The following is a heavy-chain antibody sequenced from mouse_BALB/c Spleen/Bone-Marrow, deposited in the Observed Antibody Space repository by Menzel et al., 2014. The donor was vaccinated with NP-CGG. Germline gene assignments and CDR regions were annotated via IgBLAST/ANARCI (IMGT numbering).Heavy chain of an antibody. CDR1: GYSITSGYY. CDR3: ARGGYDGRGFAY. J-gene: IGHJ3*01. V-gene: IGHV3-6*02. Sequence: VQLQQSGPGLVKPPQSLSLTCSVTGYSITSGYYWNWIRQFPGNKLEWMGYISYDGSNNYNPSLKNRISITRDTSKNQFFLELNSVTTEDTATYYCARGGYDGRGFAYWGQGTLVTVSA. D-gene: IGHD2-2*01. CDR2: ISYDGSN.